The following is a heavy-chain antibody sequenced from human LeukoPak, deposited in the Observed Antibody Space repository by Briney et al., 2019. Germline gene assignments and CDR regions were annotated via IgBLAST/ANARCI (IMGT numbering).Heavy chain of an antibody. CDR3: ARGLGYCSSTTCYGELPGDY. V-gene: IGHV1-18*01. CDR1: GYTFSSYH. J-gene: IGHJ4*02. D-gene: IGHD2-2*01. Sequence: ASVKVSCKASGYTFSSYHISWVRQAPGQGLEWMGRVSGHSGNTHYAEKFQGRVTMTIDKSTTTAYMGLRSLRSDDTAVYYCARGLGYCSSTTCYGELPGDYWSRGTLVTVSS. CDR2: VSGHSGNT.